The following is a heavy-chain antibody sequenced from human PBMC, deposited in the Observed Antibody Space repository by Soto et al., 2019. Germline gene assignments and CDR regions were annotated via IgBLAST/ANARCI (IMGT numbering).Heavy chain of an antibody. Sequence: SETLSLTCSVSGDSISNLDYFWAWIRQPPGQALEYIGYIYKSATTYYNPSFERRVAISVDTSKSQFSLNVTSVTAADTAVYFCARGRYCLTGRCFPNWFDSWGQGALVTVSS. CDR1: GDSISNLDYF. J-gene: IGHJ5*01. V-gene: IGHV4-30-4*01. CDR3: ARGRYCLTGRCFPNWFDS. CDR2: IYKSATT. D-gene: IGHD7-27*01.